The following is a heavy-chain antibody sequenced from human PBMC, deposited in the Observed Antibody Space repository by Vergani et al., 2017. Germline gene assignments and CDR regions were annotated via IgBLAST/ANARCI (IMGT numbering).Heavy chain of an antibody. CDR1: GGTFSSYA. D-gene: IGHD3-22*01. CDR2: IIPLFGTA. Sequence: QVQLVQSGAEVTKPGSSVKVSCKASGGTFSSYAIRWVRQAPGQGLEWMGGIIPLFGTANYAQQFQGRVTITADESTSTAYMELRSLRSEDTAVYYCARVRPRYYDSSGYYLFDYWGQGTLVTVSS. CDR3: ARVRPRYYDSSGYYLFDY. V-gene: IGHV1-69*01. J-gene: IGHJ4*02.